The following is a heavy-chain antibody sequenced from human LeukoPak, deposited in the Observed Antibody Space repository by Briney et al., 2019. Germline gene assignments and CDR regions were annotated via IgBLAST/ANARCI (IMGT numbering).Heavy chain of an antibody. CDR2: ISWNSGSI. D-gene: IGHD2-2*01. J-gene: IGHJ6*02. CDR1: GFTFDDYA. CDR3: AKDIVVVPVSMDV. V-gene: IGHV3-9*01. Sequence: GRSLRLSCAASGFTFDDYAMHWVRQAPGKGLEWVSGISWNSGSIGYADSVKGRFTISRDNAKNSLYLQMNSLRAEDTALYYCAKDIVVVPVSMDVWGQGTTVTVSS.